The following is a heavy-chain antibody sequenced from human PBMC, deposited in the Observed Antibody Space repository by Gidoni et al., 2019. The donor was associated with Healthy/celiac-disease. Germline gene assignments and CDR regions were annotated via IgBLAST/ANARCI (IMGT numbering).Heavy chain of an antibody. V-gene: IGHV4-61*02. J-gene: IGHJ4*02. Sequence: QVQLQESGPGLVKPSQTLSLTCTVSGGSISSGSYYWSWIRQPAGKGLEWIGRIYTSGSTNYNPSLKSRVTISVDTSKNQFSLKLSSVTAADTAVYYCARNLQQLDFDYWGQGTLVTVSS. CDR2: IYTSGST. D-gene: IGHD6-13*01. CDR1: GGSISSGSYY. CDR3: ARNLQQLDFDY.